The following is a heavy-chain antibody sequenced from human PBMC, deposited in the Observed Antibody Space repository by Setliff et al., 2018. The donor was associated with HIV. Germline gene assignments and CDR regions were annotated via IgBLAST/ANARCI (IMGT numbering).Heavy chain of an antibody. J-gene: IGHJ4*02. Sequence: ASVKVSCKASGYTFTSYGISWVRQAPGQGLEWMGWISAYNGNTNYAQKLQGRVTMTTDTSISTAYMELSRLTSDDTALYYCAREADYSDTGGQYRYWGQGTLVTVSS. D-gene: IGHD2-8*02. V-gene: IGHV1-18*01. CDR2: ISAYNGNT. CDR1: GYTFTSYG. CDR3: AREADYSDTGGQYRY.